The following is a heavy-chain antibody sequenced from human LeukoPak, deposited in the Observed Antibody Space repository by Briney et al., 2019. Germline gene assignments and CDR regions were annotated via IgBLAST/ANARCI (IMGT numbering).Heavy chain of an antibody. Sequence: ASVKVSCKASGGTFSSYAISWVRQAPGQGLEWMGGIIPIFGTANYAQKFQGRVTITADESTSTAYMELSSLRSEDTAVYYCARGMVRGVIIMAGDYYYGMDVWGQGTTVTVSS. CDR1: GGTFSSYA. D-gene: IGHD3-10*01. V-gene: IGHV1-69*13. CDR2: IIPIFGTA. J-gene: IGHJ6*02. CDR3: ARGMVRGVIIMAGDYYYGMDV.